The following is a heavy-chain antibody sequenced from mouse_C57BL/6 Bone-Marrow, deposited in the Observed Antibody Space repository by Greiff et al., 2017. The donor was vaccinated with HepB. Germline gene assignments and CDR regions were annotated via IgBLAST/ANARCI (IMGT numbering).Heavy chain of an antibody. CDR2: INPGSGGT. D-gene: IGHD2-3*01. CDR1: GYAFTNYL. CDR3: ARWGLLRAY. J-gene: IGHJ3*01. V-gene: IGHV1-54*01. Sequence: VQRVESGAELVRPGTSVKVSCKASGYAFTNYLIEWVKQRPGQGLEWIGVINPGSGGTNYNEKFKGKATLTADKSSSTPYMQLSSLTSEDSAVYFCARWGLLRAYWGQGTLVTVSA.